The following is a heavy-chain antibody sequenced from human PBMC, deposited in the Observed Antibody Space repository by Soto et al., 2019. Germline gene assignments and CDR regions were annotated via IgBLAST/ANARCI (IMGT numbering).Heavy chain of an antibody. CDR2: IYDSGST. CDR1: GGSISSGGYY. D-gene: IGHD3-10*01. Sequence: QVQLQESGPRLVKPSQTLSLTCTVSGGSISSGGYYWSWIRQHPGKGLEWFGYIYDSGSTYYNPSLKCRVTISVDTSKNQCSLKLSSVTAADTAVDYCARVFGFGGMDVWGQGTTVTVSS. CDR3: ARVFGFGGMDV. J-gene: IGHJ6*02. V-gene: IGHV4-31*03.